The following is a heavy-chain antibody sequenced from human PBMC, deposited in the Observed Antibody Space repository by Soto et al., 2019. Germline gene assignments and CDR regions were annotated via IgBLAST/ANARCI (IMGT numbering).Heavy chain of an antibody. V-gene: IGHV3-23*01. J-gene: IGHJ6*02. Sequence: LRLSCAASGFTFSSYAMSWVRQAPGKGLEWVSAISGSGGSTYYADSVKGRFTISRDNSKNTLYLQMNSLRAEDTAVYYCAKEGKVDVYYYYGMDVWGQGTTVTVSS. CDR2: ISGSGGST. CDR3: AKEGKVDVYYYYGMDV. D-gene: IGHD2-2*01. CDR1: GFTFSSYA.